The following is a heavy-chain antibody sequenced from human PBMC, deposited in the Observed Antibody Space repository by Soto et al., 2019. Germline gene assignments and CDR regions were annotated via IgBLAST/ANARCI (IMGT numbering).Heavy chain of an antibody. V-gene: IGHV1-18*01. CDR3: ARDHFSGQQLAPNWFDP. D-gene: IGHD6-13*01. CDR1: GYTFTSYG. CDR2: ISAYNGNT. Sequence: GASVKVSCKASGYTFTSYGISWVRQAPGQGLEWMGWISAYNGNTNYAQRLQGRVTMTTDTSTSTAYMELRSLRSDDTAVHYCARDHFSGQQLAPNWFDPWGQGTLVTVSS. J-gene: IGHJ5*02.